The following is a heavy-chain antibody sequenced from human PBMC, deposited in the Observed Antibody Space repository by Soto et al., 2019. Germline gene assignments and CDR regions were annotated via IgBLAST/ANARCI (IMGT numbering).Heavy chain of an antibody. CDR3: ARGRTVSSIGPLLV. CDR1: GYNFFDYG. V-gene: IGHV1-18*01. J-gene: IGHJ1*01. CDR2: VSPKSGNT. Sequence: QIQLVQSGAEVKKPGASVKVSCKASGYNFFDYGVSWVRQAPGQGLEGMGWVSPKSGNTDYARKVQGRVTMTTDISTSTAYMELRGLISDDTGVYYCARGRTVSSIGPLLVWGQGTLVSVSS. D-gene: IGHD1-1*01.